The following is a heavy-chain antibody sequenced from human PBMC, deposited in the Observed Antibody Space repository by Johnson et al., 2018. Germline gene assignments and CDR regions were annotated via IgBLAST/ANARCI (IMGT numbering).Heavy chain of an antibody. CDR3: ARQPASSTWSSFDY. D-gene: IGHD6-13*01. CDR2: IYPGDSNI. Sequence: VQLVQSGAEVKKXGESLKIXCKGSGYIFSNYWIAWVRQMPGKGLEWMGIIYPGDSNIKYSPSFQGQVTISADKSISTTYLQWSSLKASDTAMYYCARQPASSTWSSFDYWGQGTLVTVSS. V-gene: IGHV5-51*01. J-gene: IGHJ4*02. CDR1: GYIFSNYW.